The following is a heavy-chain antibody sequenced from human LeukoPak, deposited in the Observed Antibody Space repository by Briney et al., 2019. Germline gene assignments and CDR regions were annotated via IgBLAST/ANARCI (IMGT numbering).Heavy chain of an antibody. CDR2: INPSGGST. V-gene: IGHV1-46*01. CDR1: GYTFTSYY. Sequence: ASVKVSCKASGYTFTSYYMHWVRQAPGQGLEWMGIINPSGGSTSYAQKFQGRVTMTRDTSTSTVYMELSSLRSEDTAVYYCARGAIVVVPAAILQKFDYWGQGTLVTVSS. D-gene: IGHD2-2*01. J-gene: IGHJ4*02. CDR3: ARGAIVVVPAAILQKFDY.